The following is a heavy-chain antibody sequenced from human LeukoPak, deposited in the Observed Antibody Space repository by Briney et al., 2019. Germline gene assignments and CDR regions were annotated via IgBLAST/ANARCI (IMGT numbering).Heavy chain of an antibody. CDR1: GFTFNSYW. V-gene: IGHV3-74*01. CDR3: VVAYCGGDCSH. D-gene: IGHD2-21*02. J-gene: IGHJ4*02. Sequence: GGSLRLSCVASGFTFNSYWMHWVRQAPGKGLVWVSRINNDGSSTSYADSVKGRFTISRDNAKNTLHLQMDSLRAEDTAVYYCVVAYCGGDCSHWGQGTLVTVSS. CDR2: INNDGSST.